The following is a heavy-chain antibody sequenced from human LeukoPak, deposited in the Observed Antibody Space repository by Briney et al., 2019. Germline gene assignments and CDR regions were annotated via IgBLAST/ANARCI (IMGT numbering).Heavy chain of an antibody. CDR3: ARDPTNTSGRYAYFDY. CDR2: ISGYNGDT. V-gene: IGHV1-18*01. Sequence: ASVKVSCKASGFPFTHHGITWVRQAPGQGLEWMGWISGYNGDTNYAQKFQGRVTLTTDTSTSTAYMALRSLRSDDTAVYYCARDPTNTSGRYAYFDYWGQGTLVTVSS. CDR1: GFPFTHHG. D-gene: IGHD6-19*01. J-gene: IGHJ4*02.